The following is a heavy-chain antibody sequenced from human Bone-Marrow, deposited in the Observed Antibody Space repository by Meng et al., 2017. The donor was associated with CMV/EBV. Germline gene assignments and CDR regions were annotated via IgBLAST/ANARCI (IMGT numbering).Heavy chain of an antibody. D-gene: IGHD1-20*01. Sequence: SVKVSCKASGYTFTSYGISWVRQAPGQGLEWMGRIIPILGIANYAQKFQGRVTITADKSTSTAYMELSSLRSEDTAVYYCASFRYNWNFDYWGQGTLVTVSS. CDR2: IIPILGIA. CDR1: GYTFTSYG. V-gene: IGHV1-69*04. CDR3: ASFRYNWNFDY. J-gene: IGHJ4*02.